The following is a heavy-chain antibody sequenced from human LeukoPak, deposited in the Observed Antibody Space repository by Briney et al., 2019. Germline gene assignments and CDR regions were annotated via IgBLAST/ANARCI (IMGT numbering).Heavy chain of an antibody. Sequence: SETLSLTCTVSGGSISSGGYYWSWIRQHPGKGLEWIGYIYYSGSTYYNPSLKSRVTISVDTSKNQFSLKLSSVTAADTAVYYCARSCSSTSCYVGGAFDIWGQGTMVTVPS. CDR1: GGSISSGGYY. J-gene: IGHJ3*02. V-gene: IGHV4-31*03. D-gene: IGHD2-2*01. CDR2: IYYSGST. CDR3: ARSCSSTSCYVGGAFDI.